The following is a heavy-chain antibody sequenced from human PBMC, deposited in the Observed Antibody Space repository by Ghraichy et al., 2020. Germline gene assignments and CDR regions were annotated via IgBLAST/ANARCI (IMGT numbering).Heavy chain of an antibody. CDR2: INPNSGGT. CDR3: ARARDIVVVSNWFDP. V-gene: IGHV1-2*06. Sequence: ATVKVSCKASGYTFTGYYMNWVRQAPGQGLEWMGRINPNSGGTNYAQKFQGRVTITRDTSISTAYMELSRLRSDDTAVYYCARARDIVVVSNWFDPWGQGTLVTVSS. CDR1: GYTFTGYY. J-gene: IGHJ5*02. D-gene: IGHD2-21*01.